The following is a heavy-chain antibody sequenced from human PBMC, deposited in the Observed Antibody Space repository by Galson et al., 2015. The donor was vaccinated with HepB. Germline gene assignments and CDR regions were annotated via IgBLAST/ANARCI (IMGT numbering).Heavy chain of an antibody. V-gene: IGHV3-30*03. Sequence: SLRLSCAASGFTFSSYGMHWVRQAPGKGLEWVAVISYDGSNKYYADSVKGRFTISRDNSKNTLYLQMNSLRAEDTAVYYCAREPYYDSSGYPDAFDIWGQGTMVTVAS. CDR2: ISYDGSNK. D-gene: IGHD3-22*01. J-gene: IGHJ3*02. CDR1: GFTFSSYG. CDR3: AREPYYDSSGYPDAFDI.